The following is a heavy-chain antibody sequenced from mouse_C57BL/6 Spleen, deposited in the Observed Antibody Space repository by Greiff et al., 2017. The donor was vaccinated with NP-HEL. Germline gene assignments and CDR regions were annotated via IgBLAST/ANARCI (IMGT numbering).Heavy chain of an antibody. CDR2: IWSGGST. Sequence: QVQLQQSGPGLVQPSQSLSITCTVSGFSLTSYGVHWVRQSPGQGLEWLGVIWSGGSTDYNAAFISRLSISKDNSKSQVFFKMNSLQADDTAIYYCARTYGSSCFDYWGQGTTLTVSS. V-gene: IGHV2-2*01. CDR3: ARTYGSSCFDY. J-gene: IGHJ2*01. D-gene: IGHD1-1*01. CDR1: GFSLTSYG.